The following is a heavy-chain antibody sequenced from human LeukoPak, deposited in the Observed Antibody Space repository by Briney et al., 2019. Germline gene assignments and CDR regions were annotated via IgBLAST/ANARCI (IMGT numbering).Heavy chain of an antibody. CDR1: GFTFSSYA. J-gene: IGHJ6*03. V-gene: IGHV3-23*01. CDR2: ISSSGGST. D-gene: IGHD3-22*01. Sequence: GGSLRLSCAASGFTFSSYAMSWVRQAPGKGLEWVSAISSSGGSTYYADSVKGRFTISRDNSKNTLYLQLNSLRAEDTAVYYCARILRSQITMIVVVTIGGLGYMDVWGKGTTVTVSS. CDR3: ARILRSQITMIVVVTIGGLGYMDV.